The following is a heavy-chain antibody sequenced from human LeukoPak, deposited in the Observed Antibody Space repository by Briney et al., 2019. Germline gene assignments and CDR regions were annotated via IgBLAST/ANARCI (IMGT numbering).Heavy chain of an antibody. V-gene: IGHV3-30*02. J-gene: IGHJ4*02. CDR3: AKGEPYYYDSSGYTPFDY. CDR1: GFTFSSYG. CDR2: IRYDGSNK. Sequence: GGSLRLSCAASGFTFSSYGMHWVRQAPGKGLEWVAFIRYDGSNKYHADSVKGRFTISRDNSKNTLYLQMNSLRAEDTAVYYCAKGEPYYYDSSGYTPFDYWGQGTLVTVSS. D-gene: IGHD3-22*01.